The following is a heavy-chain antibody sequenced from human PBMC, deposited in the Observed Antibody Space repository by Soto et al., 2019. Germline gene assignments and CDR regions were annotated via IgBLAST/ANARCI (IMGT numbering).Heavy chain of an antibody. J-gene: IGHJ4*02. V-gene: IGHV4-31*03. Sequence: QVQLQESGPGLVKPSQTLSLTCTVSGGSISSGGYYLSWIRQHPGKGLEWIGYIYYSGSTYYNPSLKSRVTISVDTSKNQFSLKLSSVTAADTAVYYCARVQYYDILTGYVYYFDYWGQGTLVTVSS. CDR3: ARVQYYDILTGYVYYFDY. D-gene: IGHD3-9*01. CDR2: IYYSGST. CDR1: GGSISSGGYY.